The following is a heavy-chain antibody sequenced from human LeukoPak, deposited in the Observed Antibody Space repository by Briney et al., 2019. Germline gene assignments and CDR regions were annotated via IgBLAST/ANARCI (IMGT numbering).Heavy chain of an antibody. J-gene: IGHJ4*02. CDR1: GFTFSTYA. Sequence: GGSLRLSCAASGFTFSTYAMSWVRQAPGKGLEWVSGISASGNRTFYADSVKGRFAISRDNSKNTLYLQMNSLRAEDAALYYCAGDQTTAGTDVWGQGTLVTVSS. CDR2: ISASGNRT. V-gene: IGHV3-23*01. CDR3: AGDQTTAGTDV. D-gene: IGHD6-13*01.